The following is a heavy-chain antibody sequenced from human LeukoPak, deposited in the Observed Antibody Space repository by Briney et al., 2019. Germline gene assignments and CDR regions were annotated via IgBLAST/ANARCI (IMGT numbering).Heavy chain of an antibody. J-gene: IGHJ5*02. V-gene: IGHV1-2*02. D-gene: IGHD2-2*01. CDR2: INPISGGT. CDR3: ARDRSWGTDIVVVPAASGP. CDR1: GYTFTGYY. Sequence: GASVKVSCKASGYTFTGYYMHWVRQAPEQGLEWMGWINPISGGTNYAQKFQGRGTMTRDTSISTDYMELSRLRSEDTAVYYCARDRSWGTDIVVVPAASGPWGQGTLVTVSS.